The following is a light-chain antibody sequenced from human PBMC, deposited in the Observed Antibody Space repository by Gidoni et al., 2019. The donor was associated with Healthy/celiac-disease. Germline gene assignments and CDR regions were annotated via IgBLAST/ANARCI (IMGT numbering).Light chain of an antibody. CDR3: QSYDSSLSGSGV. J-gene: IGLJ3*02. CDR1: SANIGAGYD. V-gene: IGLV1-40*01. Sequence: QSVLTQPPSVSAAPGPRVTISCTGSSANIGAGYDVHWYQQLPGTAPKLLIYGNSNRPSGVPDRFSGSKSGTSASLAITGLQAEDEADYYCQSYDSSLSGSGVFGGGTKLTVL. CDR2: GNS.